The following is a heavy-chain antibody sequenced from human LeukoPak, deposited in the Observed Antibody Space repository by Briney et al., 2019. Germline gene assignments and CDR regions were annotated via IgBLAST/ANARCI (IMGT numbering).Heavy chain of an antibody. V-gene: IGHV1-58*01. CDR3: ARKGLWFGELYYYYYYGMDV. Sequence: SVKVSCKASGFTFTSSAVQWVRQARGQRLEWIGWIVVGSGNTNYAQKFQERVTITRDMSTSTAYMELSSLRSEDTAVYYCARKGLWFGELYYYYYYGMDVWGQGTTVTVSS. CDR1: GFTFTSSA. D-gene: IGHD3-10*01. J-gene: IGHJ6*02. CDR2: IVVGSGNT.